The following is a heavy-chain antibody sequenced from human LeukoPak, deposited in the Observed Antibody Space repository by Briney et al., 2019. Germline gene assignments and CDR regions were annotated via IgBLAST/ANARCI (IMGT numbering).Heavy chain of an antibody. D-gene: IGHD4-4*01. J-gene: IGHJ4*02. V-gene: IGHV3-30*03. CDR3: ATEVHSLLN. CDR2: ISYDGSNK. Sequence: PGGSLRRSCAASGFTFSSYGMHWVRQAPGKGLEWVAVISYDGSNKYYADSVKGRFTISRDNSKNTLYLQMNSLRAEDTAVYYCATEVHSLLNWGQGTLVTVSS. CDR1: GFTFSSYG.